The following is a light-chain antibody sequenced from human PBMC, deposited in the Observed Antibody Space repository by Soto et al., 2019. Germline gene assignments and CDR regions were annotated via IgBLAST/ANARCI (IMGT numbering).Light chain of an antibody. CDR1: QGIRSY. Sequence: DIQLTQSPSFLSASVGDRVTITCRASQGIRSYLAWYQQKPGKAPNLLIYSASTLESGVPSRFSGSGSGTEFTLTISSLQPEDFTTYYCQQLNDYPLTFRGGTKVDIK. CDR3: QQLNDYPLT. CDR2: SAS. V-gene: IGKV1-9*01. J-gene: IGKJ4*01.